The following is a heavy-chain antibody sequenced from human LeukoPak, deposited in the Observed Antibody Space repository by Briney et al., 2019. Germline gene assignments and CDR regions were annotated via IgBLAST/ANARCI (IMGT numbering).Heavy chain of an antibody. Sequence: GGSLRLSCESSGFTFNNACMSWVRQAPAKGLDWVDRIKSKTNSETTDYAATVKGRFTISRDDSKNTLFLQMNSQKTENTAVYYCTSPGLGYWGQGTLVTVSS. J-gene: IGHJ4*02. CDR2: IKSKTNSETT. CDR1: GFTFNNAC. V-gene: IGHV3-15*01. CDR3: TSPGLGY.